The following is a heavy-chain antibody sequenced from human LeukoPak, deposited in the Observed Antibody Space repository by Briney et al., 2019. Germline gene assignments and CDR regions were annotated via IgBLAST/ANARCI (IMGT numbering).Heavy chain of an antibody. D-gene: IGHD5-18*01. CDR2: ISSSGSTI. V-gene: IGHV3-11*01. CDR1: GFTFSDYY. J-gene: IGHJ4*02. Sequence: GGSLRLSCAASGFTFSDYYMSWIRQAPGKGLEWVSYISSSGSTIYYADSVKGRFTISRDNAKNSLCLQMNSLRAEDTAVYYCAYTATASYIDYWGQGTLVTVSS. CDR3: AYTATASYIDY.